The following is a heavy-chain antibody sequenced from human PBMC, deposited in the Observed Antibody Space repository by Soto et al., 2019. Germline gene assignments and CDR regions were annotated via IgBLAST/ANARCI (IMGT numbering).Heavy chain of an antibody. CDR2: IYHSGTT. D-gene: IGHD2-21*02. Sequence: QVQLQESGPGLVKPSGTLSLTCADSGESISNNNWWSWVRQPPGKGLEWIGEIYHSGTTYYNPSLKSRVTVSLDTSNNQFSLTLTSVTAADTAVYYCAIRVVTATAEFDFWGQATLVTVSS. V-gene: IGHV4-4*02. CDR3: AIRVVTATAEFDF. J-gene: IGHJ4*02. CDR1: GESISNNNW.